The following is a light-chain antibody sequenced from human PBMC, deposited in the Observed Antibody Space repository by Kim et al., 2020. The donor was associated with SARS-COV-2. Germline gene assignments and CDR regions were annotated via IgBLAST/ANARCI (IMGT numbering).Light chain of an antibody. V-gene: IGLV3-1*01. CDR3: QAWDSSLRV. J-gene: IGLJ3*02. Sequence: SVSPGQTASITCSGDKLGDKYACWYQQKPGQSPVLVIYQDSKRPSGIPERFSGSNSGNTATLTISGTQAMDEADYYCQAWDSSLRVFGGGTQLPS. CDR1: KLGDKY. CDR2: QDS.